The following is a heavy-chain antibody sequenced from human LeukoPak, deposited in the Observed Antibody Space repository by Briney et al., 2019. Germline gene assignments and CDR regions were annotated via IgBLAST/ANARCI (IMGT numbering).Heavy chain of an antibody. CDR1: GGSISSSSYY. CDR2: INHSGST. Sequence: SETLSLTCTVSGGSISSSSYYWSWIRQPPGKGLEWIGEINHSGSTNYNPSLKSRVTISVDTSKNQFSLKLSSVTAADTAVYYCARRGRGYCSSTSCYRAGAFDIWGQGTMVTVSS. V-gene: IGHV4-39*07. CDR3: ARRGRGYCSSTSCYRAGAFDI. D-gene: IGHD2-2*02. J-gene: IGHJ3*02.